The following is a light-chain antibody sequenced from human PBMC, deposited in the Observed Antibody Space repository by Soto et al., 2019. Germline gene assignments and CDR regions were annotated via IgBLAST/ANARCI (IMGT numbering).Light chain of an antibody. CDR3: QQYGSSGT. CDR2: GAS. Sequence: VLAQSPDSLSVSLGERATINCKSSQSVLYNSNNQNYLAWYQQKPGQAPRLLIYGASNRATGIPDRFSGSGSGTDFTLTISRLEPEDFAVYYSQQYGSSGTFGQGTKVDIK. V-gene: IGKV3-20*01. CDR1: QSVLYNSNNQNY. J-gene: IGKJ1*01.